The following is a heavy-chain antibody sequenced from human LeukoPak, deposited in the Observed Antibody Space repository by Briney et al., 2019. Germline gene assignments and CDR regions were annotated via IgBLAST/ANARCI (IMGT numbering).Heavy chain of an antibody. V-gene: IGHV3-15*01. J-gene: IGHJ4*02. CDR2: AKKKRDGGTT. Sequence: PGGSLRLSCAASGFTVCSNYMSWVRQAPGKGLEWVGRAKKKRDGGTTNYAPPVEGRFTISRDDSKDTLYLQMNRLQTEDTAVYYCTTGALFYDASGYPPSDNWGQGTLVTVSS. D-gene: IGHD3-22*01. CDR3: TTGALFYDASGYPPSDN. CDR1: GFTVCSNY.